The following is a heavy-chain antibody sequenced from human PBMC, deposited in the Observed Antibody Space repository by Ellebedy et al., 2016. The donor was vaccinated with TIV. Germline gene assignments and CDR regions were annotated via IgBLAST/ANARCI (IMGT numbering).Heavy chain of an antibody. D-gene: IGHD2-8*02. CDR1: GVSMSSSVKY. CDR2: INYSGNT. J-gene: IGHJ4*02. Sequence: MPSETLSLTCTVSGVSMSSSVKYWGWIRQPPGKGLVWTGSINYSGNTYYNPSLKSRITISVDTSKNQFSLKLSSVTAADTAVYYCARGLGVYYFDYWGQGTLVTVSS. CDR3: ARGLGVYYFDY. V-gene: IGHV4-39*07.